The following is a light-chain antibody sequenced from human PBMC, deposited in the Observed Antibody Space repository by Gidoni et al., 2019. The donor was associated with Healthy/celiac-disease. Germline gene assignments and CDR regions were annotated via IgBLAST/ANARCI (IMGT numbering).Light chain of an antibody. CDR3: QQYDNLPLT. V-gene: IGKV1-33*01. J-gene: IGKJ3*01. CDR1: QDISNY. CDR2: DAS. Sequence: DIQMTQSPSSLSASVGDRVTITCQASQDISNYLNWYQQKPGKAPKLLIYDASNLETGVPPRFSGSGSGTDFTFTINSLQPEDIATYYCQQYDNLPLTFGPGTKVDIK.